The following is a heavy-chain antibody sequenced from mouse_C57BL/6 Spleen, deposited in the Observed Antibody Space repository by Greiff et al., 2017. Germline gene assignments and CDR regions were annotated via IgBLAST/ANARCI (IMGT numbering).Heavy chain of an antibody. D-gene: IGHD1-1*01. Sequence: VQLQQSGAELMKPGASVKLSCKATGYTFTGYWIEWVKQRPGHGLEWIGEILPGSGSTNYNEKLKGTATLTVETSSNTAYMQLSSRTTEDAAIDYCARSGATVVDGAIDYWGQGTTVTVSS. CDR2: ILPGSGST. CDR3: ARSGATVVDGAIDY. V-gene: IGHV1-9*01. CDR1: GYTFTGYW. J-gene: IGHJ4*01.